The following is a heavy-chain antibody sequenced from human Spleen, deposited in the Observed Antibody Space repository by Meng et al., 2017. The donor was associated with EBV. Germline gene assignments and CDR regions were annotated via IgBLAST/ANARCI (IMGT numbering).Heavy chain of an antibody. V-gene: IGHV1-69*01. Sequence: QVQVGQAGAEVKKPGSSVKVSCWTSGGTFRSDAVSWVRQAPGQGLEWMGGLIPMSDAPHYAQKFQGRVTITADESTSTHYMHLSGLTSDDTAVYYCARALTTVTPAARWGWFDPWGQGTLVTVSS. CDR1: GGTFRSDA. CDR3: ARALTTVTPAARWGWFDP. CDR2: LIPMSDAP. D-gene: IGHD4-17*01. J-gene: IGHJ5*02.